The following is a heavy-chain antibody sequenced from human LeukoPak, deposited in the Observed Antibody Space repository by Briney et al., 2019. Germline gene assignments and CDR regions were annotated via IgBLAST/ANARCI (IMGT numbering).Heavy chain of an antibody. V-gene: IGHV3-11*01. D-gene: IGHD6-13*01. CDR2: ISSSGRTI. J-gene: IGHJ4*02. Sequence: GGSLRLSCAASGFTFSDYYMSWIRQAPGKGLEWVSYISSSGRTIYYADSVEGRFTISRDNAKNSLFLQMNSLRAEDTAVYYCARRDSSSWYGVDYWGQGTPVTVSS. CDR1: GFTFSDYY. CDR3: ARRDSSSWYGVDY.